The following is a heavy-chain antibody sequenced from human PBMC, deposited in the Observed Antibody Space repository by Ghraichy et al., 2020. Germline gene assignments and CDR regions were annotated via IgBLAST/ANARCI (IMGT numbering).Heavy chain of an antibody. Sequence: ASVKVSCKASGYTFTGYYMHWVRQAPGQGLEWMGWINPNSGGTNYAQKFQGRVTMTRDTSISTAYMELSRLRSDDTAVYYCARDDEKQQLVYYYYYGMDVWGQGTTVTVSS. V-gene: IGHV1-2*02. CDR3: ARDDEKQQLVYYYYYGMDV. CDR2: INPNSGGT. J-gene: IGHJ6*02. CDR1: GYTFTGYY. D-gene: IGHD6-13*01.